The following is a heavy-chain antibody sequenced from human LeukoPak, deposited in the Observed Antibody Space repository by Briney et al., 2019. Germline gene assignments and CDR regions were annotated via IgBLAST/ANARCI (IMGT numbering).Heavy chain of an antibody. CDR1: GFTFSSYW. CDR3: TRAGMVTGLDY. Sequence: GESLKISCTASGFTFSSYWMHWVRQVPGKGLVWVSRIYSDGSVRTYADSVEGRFTISRDNAKNTVYLQMNSLRAEDTAVYYCTRAGMVTGLDYWGRGTLVTVSS. D-gene: IGHD2-21*02. V-gene: IGHV3-74*01. J-gene: IGHJ4*02. CDR2: IYSDGSVR.